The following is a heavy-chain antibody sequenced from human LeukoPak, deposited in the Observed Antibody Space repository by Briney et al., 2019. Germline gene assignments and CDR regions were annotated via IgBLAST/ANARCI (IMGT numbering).Heavy chain of an antibody. D-gene: IGHD2-8*01. Sequence: GGSLRLSCVGSGFSFSSFAMSWVRQAPGKGLEWVSTVSGGGAYTYYADSVKGHFTVSRDDSKSMHFLQMNSLRPEDTALYFCAKRITVSAGYYLDSWGQGTLVTVSS. CDR1: GFSFSSFA. CDR2: VSGGGAYT. V-gene: IGHV3-23*01. CDR3: AKRITVSAGYYLDS. J-gene: IGHJ4*02.